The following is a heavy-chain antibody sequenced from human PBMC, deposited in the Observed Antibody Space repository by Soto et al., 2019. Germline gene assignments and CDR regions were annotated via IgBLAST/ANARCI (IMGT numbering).Heavy chain of an antibody. V-gene: IGHV3-11*01. J-gene: IGHJ4*02. CDR3: AKDTDHRRKAGYFDS. CDR1: GFTFSDYY. D-gene: IGHD2-8*02. Sequence: PGGSLRLSCAASGFTFSDYYMSWIRQAPGKGLEWVSYISKSSTIIYYADSVKGRFTISRDNAKNSLYLQMNSLRAEDTAMYYCAKDTDHRRKAGYFDSWGQGTLVTVSS. CDR2: ISKSSTII.